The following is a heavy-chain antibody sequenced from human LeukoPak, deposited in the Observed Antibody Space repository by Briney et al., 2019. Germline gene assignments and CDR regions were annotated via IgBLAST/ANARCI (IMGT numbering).Heavy chain of an antibody. CDR1: GYTFTDYY. J-gene: IGHJ4*02. CDR2: VDPDDGET. Sequence: ASVKVSCKVSGYTFTDYYMHWVQQAPGKGLEWMGLVDPDDGETIYAEKSQGRVTITADTSTDTAYMELSSLRSEDTAVYYCATEEIRQWLVRNDYWGQGTLVTVSS. V-gene: IGHV1-69-2*01. D-gene: IGHD6-19*01. CDR3: ATEEIRQWLVRNDY.